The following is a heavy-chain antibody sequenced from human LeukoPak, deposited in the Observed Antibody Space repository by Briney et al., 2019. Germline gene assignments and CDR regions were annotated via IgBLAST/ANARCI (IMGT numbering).Heavy chain of an antibody. V-gene: IGHV3-30*02. CDR3: ARGGSPIYYYYMDV. D-gene: IGHD3-10*01. Sequence: GGSLRLSCAASGFTFSSYGMHWVRQAPGKGLEWVAFIRYDGSNKYYADSVKGRFTISRDNSKSTLYLQMNSLRAEDTAVYFCARGGSPIYYYYMDVWGKGITVTISS. CDR2: IRYDGSNK. CDR1: GFTFSSYG. J-gene: IGHJ6*03.